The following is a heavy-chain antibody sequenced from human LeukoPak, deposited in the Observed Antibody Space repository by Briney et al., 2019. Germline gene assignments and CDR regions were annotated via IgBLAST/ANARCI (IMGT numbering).Heavy chain of an antibody. CDR3: ASDGGQGY. CDR2: ISYNGTT. D-gene: IGHD3-10*01. V-gene: IGHV4-59*08. CDR1: GGSISSYY. Sequence: SETLSLTCTVSGGSISSYYWSWIRQPPGKGLEWIGYISYNGTTNYNPSLKSRLTISLDTSKKQFSLKLSSVTAADTAVYYCASDGGQGYWRQGILVTVSS. J-gene: IGHJ4*02.